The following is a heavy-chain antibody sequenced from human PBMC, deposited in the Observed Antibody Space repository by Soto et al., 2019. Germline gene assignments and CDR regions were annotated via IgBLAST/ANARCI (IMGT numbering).Heavy chain of an antibody. Sequence: GASLKISCKGSGYSFTSYWIGWVRQMPGKGLEWMGIIYPGDSDTRYSPSFQGQVTISADKSISTAYLQWSSLKASDTAMYYCATSPRAAAGRWGYYYYGMDVWGQGTTVTVSS. V-gene: IGHV5-51*01. D-gene: IGHD6-13*01. CDR2: IYPGDSDT. J-gene: IGHJ6*02. CDR1: GYSFTSYW. CDR3: ATSPRAAAGRWGYYYYGMDV.